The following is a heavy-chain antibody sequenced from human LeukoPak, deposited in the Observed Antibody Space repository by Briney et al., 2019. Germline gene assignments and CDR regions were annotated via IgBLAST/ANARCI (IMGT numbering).Heavy chain of an antibody. CDR3: AKVPSGAAAGTVFDY. J-gene: IGHJ4*02. V-gene: IGHV3-74*01. CDR2: INNDGSGT. CDR1: GFTFSSCW. D-gene: IGHD6-13*01. Sequence: GSLRLSCAASGFTFSSCWMHWVRQTPGKGLVWVSRINNDGSGTSYADSVKDRFTISRDNSKNTLYLQMNSLRAEDTAVYYCAKVPSGAAAGTVFDYWGQGTLVTVSS.